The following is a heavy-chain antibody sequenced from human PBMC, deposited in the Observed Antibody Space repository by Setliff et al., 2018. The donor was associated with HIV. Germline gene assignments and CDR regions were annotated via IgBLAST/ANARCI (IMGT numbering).Heavy chain of an antibody. D-gene: IGHD6-13*01. V-gene: IGHV3-48*01. CDR2: ISSSSSTI. Sequence: GGSLRLSCTASGFSFGDYAMSWFRQAPGKGLEWVSYISSSSSTIYYADSVKGRLTISRDNAKNSLYLQMNSLRAEDTAVYYCARSRAAGFDYWGQGTLVTVSS. J-gene: IGHJ4*02. CDR3: ARSRAAGFDY. CDR1: GFSFGDYA.